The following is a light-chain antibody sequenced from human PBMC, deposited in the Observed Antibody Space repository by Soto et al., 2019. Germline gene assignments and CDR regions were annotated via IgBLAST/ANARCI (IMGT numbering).Light chain of an antibody. CDR2: ATD. CDR1: QTITNY. J-gene: IGKJ1*01. CDR3: QQFNSYSPGA. Sequence: DIQMTQSPSSLSASVGDRVTITCRASQTITNYLNWYQQQSGKAPKLLIYATDTLQSGVPSRFSGSGSGTEFTLTISSLQPDDFATYYCQQFNSYSPGAFGQGTKVDIK. V-gene: IGKV1-5*01.